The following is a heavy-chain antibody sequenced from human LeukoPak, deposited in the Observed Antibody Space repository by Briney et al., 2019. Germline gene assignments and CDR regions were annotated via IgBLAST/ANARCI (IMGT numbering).Heavy chain of an antibody. CDR2: IYYSGST. CDR1: GGSISSSSYY. D-gene: IGHD6-19*01. V-gene: IGHV4-39*07. J-gene: IGHJ4*02. CDR3: ARVASSGWYRPIFDY. Sequence: SETPSLTCTVSGGSISSSSYYWGWIRQPPGKGLEWIGSIYYSGSTYYNPSLKSRVTISVDTSKNQFSLKLSSVTAADTAVYYCARVASSGWYRPIFDYWGQGTLVTVSS.